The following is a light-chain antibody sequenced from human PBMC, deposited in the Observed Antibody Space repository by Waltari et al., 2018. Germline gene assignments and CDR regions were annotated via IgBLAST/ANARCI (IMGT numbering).Light chain of an antibody. CDR3: QQRYITPRT. J-gene: IGKJ1*01. CDR1: QSVRNF. CDR2: ATS. Sequence: IQMTESPSSLAASVAERRTITCRASQSVRNFLNWYQQEPGKAPKLLFYATSSLQTGVPSRFSGSGSWTDFTLSISSLQPEDFAIYFCQQRYITPRTFGQWTKVEIK. V-gene: IGKV1-39*01.